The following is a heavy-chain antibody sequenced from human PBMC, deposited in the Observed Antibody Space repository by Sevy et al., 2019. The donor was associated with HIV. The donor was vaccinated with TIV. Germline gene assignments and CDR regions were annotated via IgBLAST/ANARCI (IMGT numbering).Heavy chain of an antibody. CDR1: GVSISSGSW. CDR3: AREAGPGTYYRPLQYFDL. J-gene: IGHJ2*01. Sequence: SETLSLTCAVSGVSISSGSWWSWVRQPPGKGLEWIGEMFHSGSTNYNPSLRSRVTMSIDKSKNQFSLKLSSVTAADTAVYYCAREAGPGTYYRPLQYFDLWGRGTLVTVSS. CDR2: MFHSGST. V-gene: IGHV4-4*02. D-gene: IGHD3-10*01.